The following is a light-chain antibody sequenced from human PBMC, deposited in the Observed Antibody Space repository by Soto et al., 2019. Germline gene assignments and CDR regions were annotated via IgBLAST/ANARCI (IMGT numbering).Light chain of an antibody. CDR1: SFNIGTNN. V-gene: IGLV1-44*01. Sequence: QSVLTQPTSASGTPGQRVTMSCSGKSFNIGTNNVNWYQQLPGTAPKLLIYSNNQRPSGVPDRFSGSKSGTSASLAISGLQSEDEADYYCAAWDDSLNTYVFGSGTKVTVL. CDR2: SNN. J-gene: IGLJ1*01. CDR3: AAWDDSLNTYV.